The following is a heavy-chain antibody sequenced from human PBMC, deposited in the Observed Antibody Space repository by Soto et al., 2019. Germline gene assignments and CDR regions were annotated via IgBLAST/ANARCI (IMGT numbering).Heavy chain of an antibody. CDR3: AREVRGNFRY. J-gene: IGHJ1*01. Sequence: QVQLVQSGAEVKRPGSSVKVSCKASGDTFSSHTHSWVRQAPGQGLEWMGRVIPYLDATNYAQEFQGRVTVTADKSASTAYMELRDLTFEDTAVYYCAREVRGNFRYWGQGTLVTVSP. V-gene: IGHV1-69*08. CDR2: VIPYLDAT. D-gene: IGHD1-1*01. CDR1: GDTFSSHT.